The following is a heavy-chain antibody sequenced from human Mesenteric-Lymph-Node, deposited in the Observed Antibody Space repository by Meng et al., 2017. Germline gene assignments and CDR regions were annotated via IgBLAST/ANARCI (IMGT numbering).Heavy chain of an antibody. D-gene: IGHD2-2*01. CDR3: AREVNIVVVPAATYYYYGMDV. CDR1: GFTFSSYW. J-gene: IGHJ6*02. V-gene: IGHV3-7*01. Sequence: GESLKISCAASGFTFSSYWMSWVRQAPGKGLEWVANIKQDGSEKYYVDSVKGRFTISRDNAKNSLYLQMNSLRAEDTAVYYCAREVNIVVVPAATYYYYGMDVWGLGTTVTVSS. CDR2: IKQDGSEK.